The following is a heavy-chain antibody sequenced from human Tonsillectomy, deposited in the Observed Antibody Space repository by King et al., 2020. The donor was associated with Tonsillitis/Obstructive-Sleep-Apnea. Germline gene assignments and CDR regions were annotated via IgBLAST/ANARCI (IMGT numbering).Heavy chain of an antibody. CDR1: GYIFTTYW. CDR2: IDACDSYT. CDR3: ARHRDPGIAVAGTNYGMDV. J-gene: IGHJ6*02. V-gene: IGHV5-10-1*03. Sequence: VQLVESGAEVKKPGESLRISCKGSGYIFTTYWITWVRQMPGKGLEWMGTIDACDSYTKYSPSFQGHVTFSVDKSISTAYLQWSSLKSSDTAMYSCARHRDPGIAVAGTNYGMDVWGPGTTVTVSS. D-gene: IGHD6-19*01.